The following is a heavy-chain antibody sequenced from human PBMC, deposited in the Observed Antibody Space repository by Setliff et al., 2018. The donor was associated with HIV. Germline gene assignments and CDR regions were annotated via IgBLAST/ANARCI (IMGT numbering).Heavy chain of an antibody. CDR1: GYSFTVYY. CDR2: RSTTGST. CDR3: ARETYYYDNPQYYYYYMDV. V-gene: IGHV4-4*09. D-gene: IGHD3-22*01. J-gene: IGHJ6*03. Sequence: SCKASGYSFTVYYMHWVRQAPGEGLEWIGFRSTTGSTNYNPSLRSRVTISIDTSKNQFSLKVNSVTAADTAVYYCARETYYYDNPQYYYYYMDVWGKGTTVTV.